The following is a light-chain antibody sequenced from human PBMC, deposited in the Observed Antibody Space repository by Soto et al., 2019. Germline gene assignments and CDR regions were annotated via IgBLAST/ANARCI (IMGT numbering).Light chain of an antibody. J-gene: IGKJ2*01. CDR2: GAS. CDR1: QSVGSY. CDR3: QQRDKWPRT. Sequence: DIVLTQSPATLSLSPGERATLSCRASQSVGSYLAWFQHKPGLAPRLLIYGASNRATDIPGRFSGRGSGTDFTLTISSLESGDSAVYYCQQRDKWPRTFGQGTKLEIK. V-gene: IGKV3-11*01.